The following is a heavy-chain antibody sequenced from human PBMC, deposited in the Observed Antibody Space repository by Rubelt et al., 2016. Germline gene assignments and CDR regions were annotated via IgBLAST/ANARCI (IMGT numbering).Heavy chain of an antibody. CDR3: ATRGGYGGSRYFDP. D-gene: IGHD4-23*01. CDR2: MNPNSGDA. V-gene: IGHV1-8*01. Sequence: QVQLVQSGAEVRKPGASVKVSCEASGYTFTSYDINWVRQATGQGLEWMGWMNPNSGDAGYAQKFQGRVTMTRDTSTNTAYMEWSSLRSEDTAMYYCATRGGYGGSRYFDPWGQGTLVTVSS. J-gene: IGHJ5*02. CDR1: GYTFTSYD.